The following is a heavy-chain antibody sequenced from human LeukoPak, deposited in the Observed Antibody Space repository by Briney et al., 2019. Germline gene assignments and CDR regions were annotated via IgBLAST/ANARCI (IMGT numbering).Heavy chain of an antibody. CDR2: IYESGST. CDR1: GGSLSNYY. J-gene: IGHJ4*02. D-gene: IGHD3-16*01. V-gene: IGHV4-59*01. Sequence: PSETLSLTCTVSGGSLSNYYWSWIRQPPGKGLEWLGHIYESGSTTYNPSLKSRVTISVDTSKNQFSLRLSSVTGADTAIYYCARGRIGGPKAPFDYWGQGTLVTVSS. CDR3: ARGRIGGPKAPFDY.